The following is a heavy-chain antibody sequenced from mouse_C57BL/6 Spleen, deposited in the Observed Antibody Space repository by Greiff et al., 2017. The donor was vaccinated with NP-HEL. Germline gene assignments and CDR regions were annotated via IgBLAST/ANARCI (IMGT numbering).Heavy chain of an antibody. CDR1: GFTFSSYA. CDR2: ISDGGSYT. D-gene: IGHD4-1*01. CDR3: ARGGTGDYFDY. V-gene: IGHV5-4*01. Sequence: VQLKESGGGLVKPGGSLKLSCAASGFTFSSYAMSWVRQTPEKRLEWVATISDGGSYTYYPDNVKGRFTISRDNAKNNLYLQMSHLKSEDTAMYYCARGGTGDYFDYWGQGTTLTVSS. J-gene: IGHJ2*01.